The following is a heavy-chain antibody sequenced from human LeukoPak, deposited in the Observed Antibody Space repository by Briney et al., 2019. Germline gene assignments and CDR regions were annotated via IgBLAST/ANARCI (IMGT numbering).Heavy chain of an antibody. J-gene: IGHJ3*02. CDR3: ARDGYDGAFDI. Sequence: PGGSLRLSCAASGFTFSSYTMNWVCQAPGKGLEWVSAIGTAGDTYYPGSVKGRFTISRENAKNSLYLQMNSLRAGDTAVYYCARDGYDGAFDIWGQGTMVPVSS. CDR2: IGTAGDT. D-gene: IGHD5-12*01. CDR1: GFTFSSYT. V-gene: IGHV3-13*01.